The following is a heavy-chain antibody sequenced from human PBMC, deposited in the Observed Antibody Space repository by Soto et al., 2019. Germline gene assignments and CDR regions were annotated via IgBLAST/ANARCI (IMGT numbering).Heavy chain of an antibody. J-gene: IGHJ4*02. Sequence: PSETLSLTCTVSGGSISSYYWSWIRQPPGKGLEWIGYIYYSGSTNYNPSLRSRVTISVDTSKNQFSLKLSSVTAADTAVYYCARRWGPTFDFWGQGTLVTVSS. CDR2: IYYSGST. D-gene: IGHD1-26*01. V-gene: IGHV4-59*01. CDR1: GGSISSYY. CDR3: ARRWGPTFDF.